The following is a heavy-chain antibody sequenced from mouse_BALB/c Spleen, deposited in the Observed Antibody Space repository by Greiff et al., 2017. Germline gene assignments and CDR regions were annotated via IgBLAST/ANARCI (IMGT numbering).Heavy chain of an antibody. J-gene: IGHJ4*01. V-gene: IGHV5-17*02. D-gene: IGHD2-3*01. CDR3: ARSYDGYHYAMDY. Sequence: EVQGVESGGGLVQPGGSRKLSCAASGFTFSSFGMHWVRQAPEMGLEWVAYISSGSSTIYYADTVKGRFTISRDNPKNTLFLQMTSLRSEDTAMYYCARSYDGYHYAMDYWGQGTSVTVSS. CDR2: ISSGSSTI. CDR1: GFTFSSFG.